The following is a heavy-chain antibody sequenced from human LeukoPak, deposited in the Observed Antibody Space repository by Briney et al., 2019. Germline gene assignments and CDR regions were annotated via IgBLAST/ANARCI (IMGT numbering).Heavy chain of an antibody. CDR3: ARASANNYGLFDY. J-gene: IGHJ4*02. CDR1: EFTLNGHW. Sequence: GGSLRLSCAASEFTLNGHWMHWVRQAPGKGLVWVSRISPDGSTTNYADSVRGRFTISRDNAKNTLYLQMSSLRADDTAVYYCARASANNYGLFDYWGQGTLVTVSS. V-gene: IGHV3-74*01. CDR2: ISPDGSTT. D-gene: IGHD5-18*01.